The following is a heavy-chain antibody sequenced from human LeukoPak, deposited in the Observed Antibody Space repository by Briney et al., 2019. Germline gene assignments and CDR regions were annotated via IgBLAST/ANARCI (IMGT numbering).Heavy chain of an antibody. CDR3: ARRYYYDSSGHNWFDP. Sequence: SVKVSCKASGGTFSSYTISWVRQAPGQGLEWMGRIIPILGIANYAQKFQGRVTITADKSTSTAYMELSSLRSDDTAVYYCARRYYYDSSGHNWFDPWGQGTLVTVSS. V-gene: IGHV1-69*02. J-gene: IGHJ5*02. CDR2: IIPILGIA. CDR1: GGTFSSYT. D-gene: IGHD3-22*01.